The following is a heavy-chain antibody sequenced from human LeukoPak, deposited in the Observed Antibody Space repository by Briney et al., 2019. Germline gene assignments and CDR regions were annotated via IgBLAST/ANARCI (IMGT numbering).Heavy chain of an antibody. CDR1: GFTFSSYA. Sequence: GGSLRLSCAASGFTFSSYAMHWVRQAPGKGLEWVAVISYDGSITKYGDSVKGRFTIPRDNSKNTLYVQMNSLRVEDTAVYYCASQAGGTYLPFHYWGQGILVIVSS. J-gene: IGHJ4*02. V-gene: IGHV3-30*04. D-gene: IGHD1-26*01. CDR3: ASQAGGTYLPFHY. CDR2: ISYDGSIT.